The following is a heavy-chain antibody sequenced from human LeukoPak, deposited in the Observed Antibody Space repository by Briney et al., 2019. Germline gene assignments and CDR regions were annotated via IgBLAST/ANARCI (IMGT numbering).Heavy chain of an antibody. Sequence: SQTLSLTCAISGDSVSSNSAAWNWIRQSPSRGLEWLGRTYYRSKWYNDYAVSVKSRITINPDTSKNQFSLQLNSVTPEDTAVYYCARALSYYYDSSGPFDYWGQGTLVTVSS. D-gene: IGHD3-22*01. V-gene: IGHV6-1*01. CDR3: ARALSYYYDSSGPFDY. CDR1: GDSVSSNSAA. J-gene: IGHJ4*02. CDR2: TYYRSKWYN.